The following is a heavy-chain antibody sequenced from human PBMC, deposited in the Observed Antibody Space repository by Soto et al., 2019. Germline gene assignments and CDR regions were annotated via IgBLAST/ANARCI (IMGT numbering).Heavy chain of an antibody. CDR1: GFTFSSYS. CDR2: ISSSSSYI. J-gene: IGHJ4*02. D-gene: IGHD1-26*01. CDR3: ARWGGLFDY. Sequence: EVQLVESGGGLVKPGGSLRLSCAASGFTFSSYSMNWVRQAPGKGLEWVSSISSSSSYIYYADSVKGRFTISRDNAKNLLYLQMNRLKAEETAVYYCARWGGLFDYWGQGTLVTVSS. V-gene: IGHV3-21*01.